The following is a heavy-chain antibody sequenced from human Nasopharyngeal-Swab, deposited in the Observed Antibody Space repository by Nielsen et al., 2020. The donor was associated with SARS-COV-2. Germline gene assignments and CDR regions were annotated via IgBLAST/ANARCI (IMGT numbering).Heavy chain of an antibody. V-gene: IGHV3-21*01. J-gene: IGHJ4*02. CDR2: ISSSSTYI. D-gene: IGHD3-3*01. CDR3: ARSPYYDFWSGYYTRFDY. Sequence: GRQAPGKGLEGVSSISSSSTYIYYADSVKGRFTVSRDNAKNSLYLQMSSLRTEDAAVYYCARSPYYDFWSGYYTRFDYWGRGTLVTVSS.